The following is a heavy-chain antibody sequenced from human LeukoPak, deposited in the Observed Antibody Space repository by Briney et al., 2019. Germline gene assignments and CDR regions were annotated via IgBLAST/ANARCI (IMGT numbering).Heavy chain of an antibody. Sequence: PGGSLRLSCAASGFTFSSYAMSWVRQAPGKGLEWVSAISGSGGSTYYADSVKGRFTISRDNSKNTLYLQMNSLRAEDTAVYYCAKESGYYYDSSGYSDYWGQGTLVTVSS. J-gene: IGHJ4*02. CDR1: GFTFSSYA. CDR2: ISGSGGST. D-gene: IGHD3-22*01. V-gene: IGHV3-23*01. CDR3: AKESGYYYDSSGYSDY.